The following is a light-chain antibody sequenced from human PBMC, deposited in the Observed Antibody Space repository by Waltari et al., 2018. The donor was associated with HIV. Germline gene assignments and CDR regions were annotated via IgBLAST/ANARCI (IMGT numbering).Light chain of an antibody. CDR2: DVS. CDR1: SSDVGGYNS. Sequence: QSALTQPRSVSGSPGQSVTISCTGTSSDVGGYNSVSWYHQHPGKAPKLMIYDVSKRPSGVPDRFSGSKSGNTASLTISGLQAEDEADYYCCSYAGSYTSLYVFGTGTKVTVL. V-gene: IGLV2-11*01. J-gene: IGLJ1*01. CDR3: CSYAGSYTSLYV.